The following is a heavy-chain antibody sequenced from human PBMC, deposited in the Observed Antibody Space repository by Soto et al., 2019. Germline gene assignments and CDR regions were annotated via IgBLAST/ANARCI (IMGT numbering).Heavy chain of an antibody. CDR3: ARMRGLGEISPYVDY. CDR2: IYYSGRT. CDR1: GGSISDYQ. J-gene: IGHJ4*02. V-gene: IGHV4-59*01. Sequence: QVQLQESGPGLVKPSETLSLTCSISGGSISDYQWSWIRQPPGKGLEWIGYIYYSGRTNYNPSLKSRVTISLDTSTEQFSLRLRSVTAADTAVYYCARMRGLGEISPYVDYWGQGALVTVSS. D-gene: IGHD3-16*02.